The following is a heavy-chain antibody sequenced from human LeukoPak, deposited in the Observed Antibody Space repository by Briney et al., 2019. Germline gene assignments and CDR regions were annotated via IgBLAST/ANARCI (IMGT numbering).Heavy chain of an antibody. D-gene: IGHD5-12*01. CDR1: GFTFSSYV. Sequence: GGSLRLSCAASGFTFSSYVMSWVRQAPGKGLEWVSAISGSGGSTYYADSVKGRFTISRDNSKNTLYLQMNSLRAEDTAVYYCAKRGDSGYDYEDYYYYGMDVWGQGTTVTVSS. CDR3: AKRGDSGYDYEDYYYYGMDV. J-gene: IGHJ6*02. V-gene: IGHV3-23*01. CDR2: ISGSGGST.